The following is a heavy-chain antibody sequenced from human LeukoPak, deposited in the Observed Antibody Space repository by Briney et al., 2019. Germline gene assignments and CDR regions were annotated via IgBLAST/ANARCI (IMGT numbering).Heavy chain of an antibody. V-gene: IGHV3-53*04. CDR2: IDSRDNT. D-gene: IGHD5-24*01. CDR3: ARESTPLRGAFDP. J-gene: IGHJ5*02. CDR1: GFTFSSYN. Sequence: GGSLRLSCAASGFTFSSYNMSWVRQAPGKGLEWVSVIDSRDNTYHADSVKGRFTISRHTSKNTLYLQMNSLRAEDTAVYYCARESTPLRGAFDPWGPGTLVTVSS.